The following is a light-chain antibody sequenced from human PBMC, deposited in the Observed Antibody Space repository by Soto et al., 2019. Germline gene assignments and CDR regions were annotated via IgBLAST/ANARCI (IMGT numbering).Light chain of an antibody. CDR2: KAS. CDR3: QQYNSYSCT. J-gene: IGKJ1*01. Sequence: IQMTQPHSTLSASVGDRITITYRASQSISSWLAWYQQKPGKAPKLLIYKASSLESGVPSRFSGSGSGAEFTLTISSLQPDDFATYYCQQYNSYSCTFGQGTKVDI. V-gene: IGKV1-5*03. CDR1: QSISSW.